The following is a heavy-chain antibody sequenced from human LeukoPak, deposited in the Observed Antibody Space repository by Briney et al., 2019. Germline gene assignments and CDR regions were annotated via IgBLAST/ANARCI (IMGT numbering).Heavy chain of an antibody. D-gene: IGHD2-2*01. CDR1: GFTFNTYN. Sequence: AGGSLRLSCAASGFTFNTYNMNWVRQAPGKGLEWVSSISTSSGHIYYADSVKGRFTISRDNAKNSLYLQMNSLRAEDTAVYYCARDSLKYCSSTSCLDAFDIWGQGTMVTVS. V-gene: IGHV3-21*01. CDR3: ARDSLKYCSSTSCLDAFDI. J-gene: IGHJ3*02. CDR2: ISTSSGHI.